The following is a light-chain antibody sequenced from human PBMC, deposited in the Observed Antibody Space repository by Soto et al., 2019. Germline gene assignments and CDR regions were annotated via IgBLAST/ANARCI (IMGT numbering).Light chain of an antibody. Sequence: QSVLTQPASVSGSPGQSITISCSGTSSDVGGYDSVSWYQQHPGKAPKVMIYEVSNRPSGDSNRFSGSKYGNTASLTISGLQAEDEADYYCSSYTSSYTLVFGAGTKVTVL. V-gene: IGLV2-14*01. CDR1: SSDVGGYDS. CDR3: SSYTSSYTLV. CDR2: EVS. J-gene: IGLJ1*01.